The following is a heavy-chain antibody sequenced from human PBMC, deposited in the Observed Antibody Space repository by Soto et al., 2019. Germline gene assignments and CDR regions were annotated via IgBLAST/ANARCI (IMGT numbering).Heavy chain of an antibody. J-gene: IGHJ6*02. CDR3: ARQYGSSGLYYYYYGMDV. CDR1: GYSFTSYW. CDR2: IYPGDSDT. Sequence: GESLKISCKGSGYSFTSYWIGWVRQMPGKGLEWMGIIYPGDSDTRYSPSFQGQVTISADKSISTAYLQWSSLKASDTAMYYCARQYGSSGLYYYYYGMDVWGQGTTVTVSS. D-gene: IGHD6-6*01. V-gene: IGHV5-51*01.